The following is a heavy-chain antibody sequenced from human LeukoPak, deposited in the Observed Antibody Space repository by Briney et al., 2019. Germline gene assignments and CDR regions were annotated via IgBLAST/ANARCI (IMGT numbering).Heavy chain of an antibody. V-gene: IGHV3-33*08. J-gene: IGHJ3*02. CDR3: ARDPQHSFDI. CDR2: IWYDGSSK. CDR1: GFTFSSYW. Sequence: GGSLRLSCAASGFTFSSYWMHWVRQAPGKGLEWVAAIWYDGSSKYYADSVKGRFTISRDNSKSTLYLHMNSLRAEDTAVYYCARDPQHSFDIWGQGTMVTVSS.